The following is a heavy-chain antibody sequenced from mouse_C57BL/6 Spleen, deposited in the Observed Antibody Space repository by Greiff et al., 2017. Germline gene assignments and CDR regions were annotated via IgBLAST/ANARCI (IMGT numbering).Heavy chain of an antibody. CDR3: ARYRAGTFYAMDY. Sequence: EVMLVESGGGLVQPGGSLSLSCAASGFTFTDYYMSWVRQPPGKALEWLGFIRNKANGYTTEYSASVKGRFTISRDNSQSILYLQMNALRAEDSATYYCARYRAGTFYAMDYWGQGTSVTVSS. J-gene: IGHJ4*01. V-gene: IGHV7-3*01. CDR1: GFTFTDYY. D-gene: IGHD4-1*01. CDR2: IRNKANGYTT.